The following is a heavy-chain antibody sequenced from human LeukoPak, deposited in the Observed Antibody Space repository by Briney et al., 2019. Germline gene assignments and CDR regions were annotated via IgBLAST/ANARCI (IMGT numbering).Heavy chain of an antibody. CDR2: INPSGGST. CDR1: GYTFTSYY. V-gene: IGHV1-46*01. CDR3: ARGGLGFCSSNTCYVGGEHYYYNMDV. J-gene: IGHJ6*03. D-gene: IGHD2-2*01. Sequence: ASVKVSCKASGYTFTSYYMHWVRQAPGQGLEWMGIINPSGGSTSYAQKFQGRVTMTRDMSTSTVYMELSSLRSEDTAVYYCARGGLGFCSSNTCYVGGEHYYYNMDVWGKGTTVTVSS.